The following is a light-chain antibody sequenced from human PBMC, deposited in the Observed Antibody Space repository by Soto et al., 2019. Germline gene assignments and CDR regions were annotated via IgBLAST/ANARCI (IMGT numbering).Light chain of an antibody. Sequence: QLVLPQPHSASGTPGPRVTISCSGSSSNIGSNSVHWFQQVPGTAPKPLIYSSNQRPSGVPERFSGSKSGTSASLAISGLQSEDEADYYCAAWDDSLNGHIFGTGTKVTVL. CDR2: SSN. CDR3: AAWDDSLNGHI. V-gene: IGLV1-44*01. CDR1: SSNIGSNS. J-gene: IGLJ1*01.